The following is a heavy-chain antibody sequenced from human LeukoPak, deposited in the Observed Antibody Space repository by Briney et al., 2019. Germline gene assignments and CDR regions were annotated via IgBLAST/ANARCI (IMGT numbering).Heavy chain of an antibody. CDR2: IYYTGSMYYNPSSGTT. CDR1: GGSISGSAYY. D-gene: IGHD6-6*01. Sequence: PSETLSLTCTVSGGSISGSAYYWGWIRQPPGKGLEWIGSIYYTGSMYYNPSSGTTYYNPSLKSRVTISLDTSKNQFSLKLSSVTAADTAVYYCARWQLEAFDIWGQGTMVTVSS. V-gene: IGHV4-39*07. J-gene: IGHJ3*02. CDR3: ARWQLEAFDI.